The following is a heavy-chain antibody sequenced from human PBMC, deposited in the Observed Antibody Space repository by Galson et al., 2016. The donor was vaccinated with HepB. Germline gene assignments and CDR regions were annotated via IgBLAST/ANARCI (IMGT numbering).Heavy chain of an antibody. CDR1: SSYA. CDR3: ARHLPHDYGSGSYWGYYYGMDV. CDR2: MYYSGNT. V-gene: IGHV4-39*01. Sequence: SSYAVTWVRQAPGKGLEWIGSMYYSGNTYYNPSLKSRVTKSVDTSKNQFSLKVSSVTAADTAVYYCARHLPHDYGSGSYWGYYYGMDVWGQGTTVTVSS. D-gene: IGHD3-10*01. J-gene: IGHJ6*02.